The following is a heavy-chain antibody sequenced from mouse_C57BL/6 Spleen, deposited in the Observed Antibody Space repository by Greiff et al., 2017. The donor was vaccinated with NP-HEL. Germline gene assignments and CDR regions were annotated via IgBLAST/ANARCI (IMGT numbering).Heavy chain of an antibody. Sequence: EVQLQQSGPELVKPGASVKISCKASGYTFTDYYMNWVKQSHGKSLEWIGDINPNNGGTSYNQKFKGKATLTVDKSSSTAYMELRSLTSGDSAVYYCARWRGNDPAWFAYWGQGTLVTVSA. J-gene: IGHJ3*01. CDR3: ARWRGNDPAWFAY. CDR1: GYTFTDYY. V-gene: IGHV1-26*01. CDR2: INPNNGGT.